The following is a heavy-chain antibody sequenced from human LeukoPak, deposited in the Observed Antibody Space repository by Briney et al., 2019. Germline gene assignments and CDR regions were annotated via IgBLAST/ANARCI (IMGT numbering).Heavy chain of an antibody. CDR3: AHMTTVSYYFDY. V-gene: IGHV1-69*05. J-gene: IGHJ4*02. D-gene: IGHD4-17*01. CDR2: IIPIFGTA. Sequence: SVKVSCKASGGTFSSYATSWVRQAPGQGLEWMGGIIPIFGTANYAQKFQGRVTITTDESTSTAYMELSSLRSEDTAVYYCAHMTTVSYYFDYWGQGTLVTVSS. CDR1: GGTFSSYA.